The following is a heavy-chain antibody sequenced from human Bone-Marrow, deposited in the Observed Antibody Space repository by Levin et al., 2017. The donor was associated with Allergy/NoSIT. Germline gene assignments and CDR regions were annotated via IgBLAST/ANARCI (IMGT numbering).Heavy chain of an antibody. D-gene: IGHD3-3*01. CDR1: GYTLNNYA. J-gene: IGHJ6*03. CDR3: ARLRSYDFESGLTSYFYYMDV. V-gene: IGHV7-4-1*02. CDR2: VNTNNGNP. Sequence: PGGSLRLSCKASGYTLNNYAIYWLRQAPGQGLECMGWVNTNNGNPTYAPGFTGRFVFSLDTSINTAYLQIRSLKAEDSAIYYCARLRSYDFESGLTSYFYYMDVWGKGTAVTVSS.